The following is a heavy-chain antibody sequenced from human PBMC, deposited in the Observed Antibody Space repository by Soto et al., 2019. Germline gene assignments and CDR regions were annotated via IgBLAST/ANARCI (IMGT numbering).Heavy chain of an antibody. CDR3: ARGVDFWSGYQI. D-gene: IGHD3-3*01. Sequence: ASVTVSCKASGYTFTSYGIIWVRQAPGQGLEWMGWISAYNGNTNYAQKLQGRVTMTTDTSTSIAYMELRSLRSDDTAVYYCARGVDFWSGYQIWGQGTMVTVSS. V-gene: IGHV1-18*01. CDR1: GYTFTSYG. J-gene: IGHJ3*02. CDR2: ISAYNGNT.